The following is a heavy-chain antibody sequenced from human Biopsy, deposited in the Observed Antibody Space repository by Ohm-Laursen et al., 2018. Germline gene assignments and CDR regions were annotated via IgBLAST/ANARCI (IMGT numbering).Heavy chain of an antibody. CDR2: INPGGNST. Sequence: ASVKVSCKASGYSFTNHDINWVRQAPGQGLEWMGIINPGGNSTAYTQNFQGRVTMTWDTSTTTVYMELSSLRSEDTAVYYCVLASFDYWGQGTLVTVSS. J-gene: IGHJ4*02. CDR3: VLASFDY. CDR1: GYSFTNHD. V-gene: IGHV1-46*01.